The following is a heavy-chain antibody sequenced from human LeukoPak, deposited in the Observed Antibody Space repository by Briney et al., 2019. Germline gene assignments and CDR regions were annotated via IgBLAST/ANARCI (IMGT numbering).Heavy chain of an antibody. V-gene: IGHV3-74*01. CDR3: ASGVIAFDI. Sequence: GGSLRLSCAASGFTVSNYWMHWVRQGPGKGLVWVSRINSDGSSTRYADSVKGRFTISRDNAKNTLYLQMNSLRAEDTALYYCASGVIAFDIWGQGTMVTVSS. J-gene: IGHJ3*02. D-gene: IGHD3-10*01. CDR1: GFTVSNYW. CDR2: INSDGSST.